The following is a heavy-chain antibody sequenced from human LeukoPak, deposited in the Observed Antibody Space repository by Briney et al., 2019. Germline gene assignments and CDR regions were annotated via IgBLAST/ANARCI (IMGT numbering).Heavy chain of an antibody. CDR1: GFTFSSYW. CDR2: INQDGSAI. D-gene: IGHD4-11*01. V-gene: IGHV3-7*03. J-gene: IGHJ4*02. CDR3: ARVTPTVTSNY. Sequence: PGGSLRLSCVVSGFTFSSYWLSWVRQAPGKGLEWVANINQDGSAINYVDSVKGRFTISRDNAKNSLYLQMSSLRAEDAAVYYCARVTPTVTSNYWGQGTLVTVSS.